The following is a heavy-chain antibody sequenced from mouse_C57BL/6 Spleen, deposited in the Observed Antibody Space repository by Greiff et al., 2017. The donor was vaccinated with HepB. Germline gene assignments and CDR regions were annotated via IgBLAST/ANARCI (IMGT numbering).Heavy chain of an antibody. CDR3: ARWDCYYGFAY. V-gene: IGHV1-82*01. J-gene: IGHJ3*01. D-gene: IGHD2-3*01. CDR1: GYAFSSSW. Sequence: VQLQQSGPELVKPGASVKISCKASGYAFSSSWMNWVKQRPGKGLEWIGRIYPGDGDTNYNGKFKGKATLTADKSSSTAYMQLSSLTSEDSAVYFCARWDCYYGFAYWGQGTLVTVSA. CDR2: IYPGDGDT.